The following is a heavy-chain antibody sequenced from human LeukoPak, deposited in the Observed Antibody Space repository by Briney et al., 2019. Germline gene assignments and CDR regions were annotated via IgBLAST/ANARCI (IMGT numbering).Heavy chain of an antibody. J-gene: IGHJ2*01. Sequence: PSQTLSLTCTVSGGSILTGGYYWSWIRLPPGKGLEWIGEIYHGGSTKYNASLKSRVTISVDKSKNQFSLKLTSVTAADTALYYCARVPHSSGPIYWYFDLWGRGTLVTVSS. V-gene: IGHV4-39*07. CDR2: IYHGGST. CDR3: ARVPHSSGPIYWYFDL. CDR1: GGSILTGGYY. D-gene: IGHD3-22*01.